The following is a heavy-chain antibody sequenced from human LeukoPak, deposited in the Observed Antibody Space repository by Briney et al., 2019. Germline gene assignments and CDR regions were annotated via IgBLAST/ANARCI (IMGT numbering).Heavy chain of an antibody. D-gene: IGHD1-1*01. CDR3: ARGIDDGDNWFDP. V-gene: IGHV3-7*03. CDR1: GFTFSSYW. Sequence: GGSLRLSCAASGFTFSSYWMSRVRQAPGKGLEWVANIKQDGSEKYYVDSVKGRFTISRDNANNSLYLQMNSLRAEDTALYYCARGIDDGDNWFDPWGQGTLVTASS. CDR2: IKQDGSEK. J-gene: IGHJ5*02.